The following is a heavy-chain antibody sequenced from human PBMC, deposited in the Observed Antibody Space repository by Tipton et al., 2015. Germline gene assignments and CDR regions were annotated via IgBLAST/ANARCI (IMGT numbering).Heavy chain of an antibody. CDR3: AKGTTYYYDSSGRFYFDY. V-gene: IGHV3-53*01. Sequence: QLVQSGGGLIQPGGSLRLSCAASGFTVSSNYMSWVRQAPGKGLEWVSSLSPSGSRTYYADSVKGRFTISRDNSKNTLYLQMNSLRAEDTALYYCAKGTTYYYDSSGRFYFDYWGQGTLVTVSS. D-gene: IGHD3-22*01. CDR1: GFTVSSNY. CDR2: SPSGSRT. J-gene: IGHJ4*02.